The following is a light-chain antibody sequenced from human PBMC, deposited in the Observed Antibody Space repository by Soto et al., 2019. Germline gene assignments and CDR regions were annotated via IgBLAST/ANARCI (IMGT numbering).Light chain of an antibody. CDR1: SSDVGGYNY. CDR3: SSYTSSSTYA. J-gene: IGLJ1*01. Sequence: QSALTQPASVSGSPGQSITISCTGTSSDVGGYNYVSWYQQHPGKAPKLMIYDVNNRPSGVSNRFSGSTSGNTASLTISGLQAADEADYYCSSYTSSSTYAFGTGTKVTVL. V-gene: IGLV2-14*01. CDR2: DVN.